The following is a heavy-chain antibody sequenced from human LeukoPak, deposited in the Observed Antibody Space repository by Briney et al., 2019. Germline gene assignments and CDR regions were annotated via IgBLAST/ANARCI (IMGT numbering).Heavy chain of an antibody. Sequence: SETLSLTCTVSDGSISSYYWSWIRQPPGKGLEWIGYIYYSGSTNYNPSLKSRVTISVDTSENQFSLKLSSVTAADTAVYYCARAPSGLAWNYWDQGTLVTVSS. J-gene: IGHJ4*02. D-gene: IGHD3/OR15-3a*01. CDR3: ARAPSGLAWNY. CDR2: IYYSGST. CDR1: DGSISSYY. V-gene: IGHV4-59*08.